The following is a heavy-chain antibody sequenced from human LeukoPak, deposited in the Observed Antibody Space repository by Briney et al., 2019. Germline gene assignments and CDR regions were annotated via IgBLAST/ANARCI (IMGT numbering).Heavy chain of an antibody. D-gene: IGHD6-13*01. V-gene: IGHV4-34*01. J-gene: IGHJ3*02. CDR2: INHSGST. CDR3: ARDRGSSWDDAFDI. Sequence: SETLSLTCAVYGGSFSGYYWSWIRQPPGKGLEWIGEINHSGSTNYNPSLKSRVTMSVDTSKNQFSPKLSSVTAADTAVYYCARDRGSSWDDAFDIWGQGTMVTVSS. CDR1: GGSFSGYY.